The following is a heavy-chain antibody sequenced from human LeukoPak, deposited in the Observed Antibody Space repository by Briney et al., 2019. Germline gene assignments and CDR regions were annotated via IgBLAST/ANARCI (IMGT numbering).Heavy chain of an antibody. CDR2: ISGSGGST. V-gene: IGHV3-23*01. D-gene: IGHD6-13*01. Sequence: GGSLRLSCAASGFTFSSYAMSGVREAPGKGLEWVSAISGSGGSTYYADSVKGRFTISRDNSKNTLYLQMNSLRAEATAVYYCAKDEVSSWXDAFDIWXQGTMXTVSS. CDR3: AKDEVSSWXDAFDI. CDR1: GFTFSSYA. J-gene: IGHJ3*02.